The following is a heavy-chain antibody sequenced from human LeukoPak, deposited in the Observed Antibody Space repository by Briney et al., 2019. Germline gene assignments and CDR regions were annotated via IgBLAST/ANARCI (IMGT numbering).Heavy chain of an antibody. Sequence: GVSLRLSCVASGFTFSYYTMSWVRQAPGKGLEWVSSISSTGSSIYYADSVKGRFTISRDNAKNSLYLQMSSLRVEDTAVYYCARDDVAWNDVHWFDPWGQGTLVTVSS. CDR1: GFTFSYYT. V-gene: IGHV3-21*01. D-gene: IGHD1-1*01. CDR3: ARDDVAWNDVHWFDP. CDR2: ISSTGSSI. J-gene: IGHJ5*02.